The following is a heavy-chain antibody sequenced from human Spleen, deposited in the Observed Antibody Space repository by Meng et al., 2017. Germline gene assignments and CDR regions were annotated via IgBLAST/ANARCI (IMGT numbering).Heavy chain of an antibody. CDR2: TNPKSGDT. D-gene: IGHD6-25*01. J-gene: IGHJ4*02. V-gene: IGHV1-2*06. CDR3: ARDEDISAAGKLFGDY. Sequence: QVQLVQSGAEVKKPGASVKVSCKASGYNFPDYYIHWVRRAPGQGLEWMGRTNPKSGDTHYAQKFQARVTMTGDTSISTAYMELSGLRSDDTAMYYCARDEDISAAGKLFGDYWGQGTLVTVSS. CDR1: GYNFPDYY.